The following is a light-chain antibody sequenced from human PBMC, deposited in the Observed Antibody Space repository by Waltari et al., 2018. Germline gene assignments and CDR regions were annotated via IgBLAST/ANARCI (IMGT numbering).Light chain of an antibody. CDR2: AAS. J-gene: IGKJ3*01. CDR3: QQAKSFPLT. CDR1: QGISSS. V-gene: IGKV1-12*01. Sequence: DIQMTQSPSSVSASVGDRVTITSRASQGISSSLAWYQQKPGKVPNPLIYAASSLQSGVPSRFSGSGSGTDFTLTISSLQPEDSATYYCQQAKSFPLTFGPGTKVDIK.